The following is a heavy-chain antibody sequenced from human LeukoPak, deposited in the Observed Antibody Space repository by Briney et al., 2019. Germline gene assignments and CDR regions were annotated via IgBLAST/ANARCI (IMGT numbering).Heavy chain of an antibody. Sequence: PGGSLRLSCAASGFTFNSYAMSWVRQAPGKGLEWVSSISGSGGSTHYADSVKGRFTISRDKTKNTLYLQMNSLRAEDTAVYYCAKGAYYDASGYYREYYFDYWGQGTLVTVSS. CDR3: AKGAYYDASGYYREYYFDY. CDR2: ISGSGGST. CDR1: GFTFNSYA. J-gene: IGHJ4*02. V-gene: IGHV3-23*01. D-gene: IGHD3-22*01.